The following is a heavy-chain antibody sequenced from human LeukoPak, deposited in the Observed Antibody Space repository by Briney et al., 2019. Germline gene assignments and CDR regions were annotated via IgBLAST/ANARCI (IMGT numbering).Heavy chain of an antibody. D-gene: IGHD2-2*01. J-gene: IGHJ3*02. CDR2: IHYSGST. V-gene: IGHV4-39*07. CDR1: GGSISSSRYY. CDR3: VRTRLSDHIVPAAERADDACDM. Sequence: SETLSLTCTVSGGSISSSRYYWGWIRQPPGKGLEWIGRIHYSGSTYYNPSLKSRVTVSVDTSENQFSLKLSAVAAAATAVYFCVRTRLSDHIVPAAERADDACDMWGQGTMVTVSS.